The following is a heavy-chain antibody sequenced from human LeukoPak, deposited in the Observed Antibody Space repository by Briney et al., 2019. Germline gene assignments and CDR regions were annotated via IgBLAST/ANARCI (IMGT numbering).Heavy chain of an antibody. CDR2: IYSGGST. D-gene: IGHD6-13*01. CDR1: GFTVSSNY. J-gene: IGHJ4*02. CDR3: AREGGIAAAGAFDY. V-gene: IGHV3-53*01. Sequence: GGSLRLSCAASGFTVSSNYMSWVRQAPGKGLEWVSVIYSGGSTYYADSVRGRFTISRDNSKNTLYLQMNSLRAEDTAVYYCAREGGIAAAGAFDYWGQGTLVTVSS.